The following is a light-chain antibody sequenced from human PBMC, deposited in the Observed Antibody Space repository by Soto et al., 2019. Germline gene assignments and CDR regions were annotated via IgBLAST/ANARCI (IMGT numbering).Light chain of an antibody. Sequence: DIQMTQSPSSLSASVGDRVTITCRASQSISSYLNWYQQKPGKAPKLLIYAASSLQSGVPSRFSGSGSGTDFTLTISSLQPEDGATYYCQQSYSTLLTFGGGTKVEIK. CDR1: QSISSY. V-gene: IGKV1-39*01. J-gene: IGKJ4*01. CDR3: QQSYSTLLT. CDR2: AAS.